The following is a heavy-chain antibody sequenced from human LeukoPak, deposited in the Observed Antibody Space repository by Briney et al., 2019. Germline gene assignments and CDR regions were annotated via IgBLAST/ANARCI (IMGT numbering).Heavy chain of an antibody. D-gene: IGHD1-26*01. CDR3: ARGGSWDGDCYFCYMDV. J-gene: IGHJ6*03. CDR1: GYTFTGYY. Sequence: ASVEVSCTASGYTFTGYYMHWVRQAPGQGLEWMGWINPNSGGTNYAQKFQGRVTMTRDTSISTAHMELSRLRSDDTAVYYCARGGSWDGDCYFCYMDVWGKGTTVTVSS. V-gene: IGHV1-2*02. CDR2: INPNSGGT.